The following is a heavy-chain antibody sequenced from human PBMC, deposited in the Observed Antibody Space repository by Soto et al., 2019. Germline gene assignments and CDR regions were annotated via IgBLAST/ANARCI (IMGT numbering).Heavy chain of an antibody. CDR3: ARRGYCSSTSCYGPRDAFDI. Sequence: GESLKISCKGSGYSFTTHWIGWVRQMPGKGLECLGIIYPGDSDTRYSPSFQGQVTISVDKFINTAYLQWSSLKASDTAMYYCARRGYCSSTSCYGPRDAFDIWGQGTMVTVSS. CDR2: IYPGDSDT. V-gene: IGHV5-51*01. D-gene: IGHD2-2*01. J-gene: IGHJ3*02. CDR1: GYSFTTHW.